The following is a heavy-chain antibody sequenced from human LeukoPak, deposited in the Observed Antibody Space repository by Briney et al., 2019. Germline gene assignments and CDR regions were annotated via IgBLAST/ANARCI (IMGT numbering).Heavy chain of an antibody. Sequence: GGSLRLSCAASEFTFSTYGMHWVRQAPGKGLEWVAFIRYDGSNKYYADSVKGRFTISRNNSKDTLYLQMDSLRTEDTAVYYCANGPPINYGGYAGVYWGQGTLVTVSS. D-gene: IGHD5-12*01. V-gene: IGHV3-30*02. J-gene: IGHJ4*02. CDR2: IRYDGSNK. CDR1: EFTFSTYG. CDR3: ANGPPINYGGYAGVY.